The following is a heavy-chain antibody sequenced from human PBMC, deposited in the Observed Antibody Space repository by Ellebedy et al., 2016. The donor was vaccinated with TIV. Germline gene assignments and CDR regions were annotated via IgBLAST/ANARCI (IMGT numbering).Heavy chain of an antibody. J-gene: IGHJ4*02. D-gene: IGHD3-10*01. CDR3: AKAGKLWFGDWGY. V-gene: IGHV3-23*01. Sequence: PGGSLRLSCAASGFTFSSYGMHWVRQAPGKGLEWVSAISGSGGSTYYADSVKGRFTISRDNSKNTLYLQMNSLRAEDTAVYYCAKAGKLWFGDWGYWGQGTLVTVSS. CDR1: GFTFSSYG. CDR2: ISGSGGST.